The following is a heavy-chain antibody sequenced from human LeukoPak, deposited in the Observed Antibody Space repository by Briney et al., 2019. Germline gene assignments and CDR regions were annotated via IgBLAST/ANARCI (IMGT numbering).Heavy chain of an antibody. J-gene: IGHJ4*02. CDR3: AGDLEGVRGVISPVDY. D-gene: IGHD3-10*01. CDR1: GFTFSSYG. Sequence: GGSLRLSCAASGFTFSSYGMHWVRQAPGKGLEWVAFIRYDGSNKYYADSVKGRFTISRDNSKNTLYLQMNSLRAEDTAVYYCAGDLEGVRGVISPVDYWGQGTLVTVSS. CDR2: IRYDGSNK. V-gene: IGHV3-30*02.